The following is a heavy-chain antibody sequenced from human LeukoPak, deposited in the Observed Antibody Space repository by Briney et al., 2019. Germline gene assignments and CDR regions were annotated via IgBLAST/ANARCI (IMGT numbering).Heavy chain of an antibody. D-gene: IGHD6-13*01. V-gene: IGHV4-34*01. CDR2: INHSGST. CDR1: GGSFSGYY. Sequence: PSETLSLTCAVYGGSFSGYYWSWIRQPPGKGLEWIGEINHSGSTNYNPSLKSRVTISVDESKNQFSLKLSSVTAADTAVYYCARGGPIAAAPKSFDYWGQGTLVTVSS. CDR3: ARGGPIAAAPKSFDY. J-gene: IGHJ4*02.